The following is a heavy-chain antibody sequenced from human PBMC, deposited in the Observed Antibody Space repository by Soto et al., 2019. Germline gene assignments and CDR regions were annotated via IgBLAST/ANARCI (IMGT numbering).Heavy chain of an antibody. CDR3: ARDWPGYSSGGDAFDI. D-gene: IGHD6-19*01. CDR1: GYTFTSYG. CDR2: ISAYNGNT. V-gene: IGHV1-18*01. Sequence: QVQLVQSGAEVKKPGASVKVSCKASGYTFTSYGISWVRQAPGQGLEWMGWISAYNGNTNYAQKLQGRVTMTTDTSTSTAYMELSSLRSDDTAVYYCARDWPGYSSGGDAFDIWGQGTMVTVSS. J-gene: IGHJ3*02.